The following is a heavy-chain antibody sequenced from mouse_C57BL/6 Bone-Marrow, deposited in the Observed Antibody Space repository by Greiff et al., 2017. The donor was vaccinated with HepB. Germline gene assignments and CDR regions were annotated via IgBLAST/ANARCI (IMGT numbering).Heavy chain of an antibody. CDR1: GFTFSSYA. CDR2: ISDGGSYT. J-gene: IGHJ1*03. CDR3: AWYFDV. V-gene: IGHV5-4*01. Sequence: VQLKESGGGLVKPGGSLKLSCAASGFTFSSYAMSWVRQTPEKRLEWVATISDGGSYTYYPDNVKGRFTISRDNAKNNLYLQMSHLKSEDTAMYYCAWYFDVWGTGTTVTVSS.